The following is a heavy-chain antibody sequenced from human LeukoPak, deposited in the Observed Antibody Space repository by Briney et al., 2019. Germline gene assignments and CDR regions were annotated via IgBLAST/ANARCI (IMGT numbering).Heavy chain of an antibody. Sequence: GSLRLSCAVYGGSFSGYYWSWIRQPPGKGLEWIGEINHSGSTNYNPSLKSRVTISVDTSKNQFSLKLSSVTAADTAVYYCASSEVREFYNWFDPWGQGTLVTVS. J-gene: IGHJ5*02. V-gene: IGHV4-34*01. CDR3: ASSEVREFYNWFDP. CDR1: GGSFSGYY. D-gene: IGHD3-10*01. CDR2: INHSGST.